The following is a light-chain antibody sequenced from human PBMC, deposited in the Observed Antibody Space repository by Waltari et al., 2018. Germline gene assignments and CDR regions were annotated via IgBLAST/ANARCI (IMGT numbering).Light chain of an antibody. V-gene: IGKV3-11*01. CDR3: QQRHNWPLT. Sequence: EIVLTQSPATLSLSPGGRATLSCRASQSVRSYLAWYQQKPGQAPRLLIYDTSNRASGIPARFSGSGSGTDFSLSISSLEPEDFAVYYCQQRHNWPLTFGGGTKVEIK. CDR1: QSVRSY. CDR2: DTS. J-gene: IGKJ4*01.